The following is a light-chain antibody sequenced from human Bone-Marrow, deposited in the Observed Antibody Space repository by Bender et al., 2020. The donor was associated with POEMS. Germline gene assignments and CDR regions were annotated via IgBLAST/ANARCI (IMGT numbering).Light chain of an antibody. CDR1: SNDIGAYNY. Sequence: QSALTQPRSVSGSPGQSVTISCTGTSNDIGAYNYVSWYQQHPGKAPTFIMYDVTKRPSGVSTRFSGSKSANTASLTIAGLQAEDEAAYFCCSYGGSGTLIFGGGSRLTVL. CDR2: DVT. V-gene: IGLV2-11*01. CDR3: CSYGGSGTLI. J-gene: IGLJ2*01.